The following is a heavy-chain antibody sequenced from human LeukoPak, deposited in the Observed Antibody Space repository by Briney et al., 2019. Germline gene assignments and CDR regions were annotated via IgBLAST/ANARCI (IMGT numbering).Heavy chain of an antibody. CDR2: ISNSASYI. CDR3: ARAFCYDISGGEGMDV. CDR1: GFTFSTYN. D-gene: IGHD3-22*01. V-gene: IGHV3-21*01. Sequence: GGSLRLSCAASGFTFSTYNMNWVRQAPGKGLEWVSSISNSASYIFYADSVKGRFTITRDNAKNSLYLQMNSLRAEDTAVYYCARAFCYDISGGEGMDVWGQGTTVTVSS. J-gene: IGHJ6*02.